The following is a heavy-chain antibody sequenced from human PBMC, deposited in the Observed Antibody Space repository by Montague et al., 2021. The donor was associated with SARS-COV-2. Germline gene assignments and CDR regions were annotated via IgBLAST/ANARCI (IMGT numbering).Heavy chain of an antibody. V-gene: IGHV3-30*09. J-gene: IGHJ4*02. CDR2: ISYDGSNK. D-gene: IGHD3-10*01. CDR3: ARPRSGSYYKTPIDY. Sequence: SLRLSCAASGFTFSSYAMHWVRQAPGRGLEWVAVISYDGSNKYYXDSVKGRFAISRDNSKNTLYLQMNSLRAEDTAVYYCARPRSGSYYKTPIDYWGQGTLVTGSS. CDR1: GFTFSSYA.